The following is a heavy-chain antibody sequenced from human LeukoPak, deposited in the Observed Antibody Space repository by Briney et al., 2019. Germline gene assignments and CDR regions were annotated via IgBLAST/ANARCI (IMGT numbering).Heavy chain of an antibody. V-gene: IGHV3-33*01. CDR3: ARDWSVRYFDY. CDR1: GFTFSSYG. Sequence: GGSLRLSCAASGFTFSSYGMLWVRQAPGKGLEWVAVIWYDGSNKYYADSVKGRFTISRDNSKNTLYLQMNSLRAEDTAVYYCARDWSVRYFDYWGQGTLVTVSS. D-gene: IGHD6-6*01. CDR2: IWYDGSNK. J-gene: IGHJ4*02.